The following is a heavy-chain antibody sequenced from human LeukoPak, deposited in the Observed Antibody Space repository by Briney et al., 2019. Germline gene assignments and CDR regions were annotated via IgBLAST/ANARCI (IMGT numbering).Heavy chain of an antibody. V-gene: IGHV3-30-3*01. Sequence: GGSQRLSCAASGFTFSSSVMYWVRQAPGKGLEWLAVISYDGIKKYYADSVQGRFTISRDNSKNTLYLQMNSLRGDDTAVYYCARATRSAPIDYWGQGALVTVSS. D-gene: IGHD2-15*01. J-gene: IGHJ4*02. CDR3: ARATRSAPIDY. CDR2: ISYDGIKK. CDR1: GFTFSSSV.